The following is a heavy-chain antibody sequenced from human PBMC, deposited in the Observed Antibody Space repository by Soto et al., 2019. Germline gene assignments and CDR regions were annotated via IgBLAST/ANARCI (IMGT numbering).Heavy chain of an antibody. CDR2: ISYDGSNK. J-gene: IGHJ4*02. V-gene: IGHV3-30*03. CDR1: GFTFSSYG. D-gene: IGHD6-19*01. CDR3: AIYSSGWYPLDY. Sequence: QVQLVESGGGVVQPGRSLRLSCADSGFTFSSYGMHWVRQAPGKGLEWVAVISYDGSNKYYADSVKGRFTISRDNSKNTLYLQMNSLRAEDTPVYYCAIYSSGWYPLDYWGQGTLVTVSS.